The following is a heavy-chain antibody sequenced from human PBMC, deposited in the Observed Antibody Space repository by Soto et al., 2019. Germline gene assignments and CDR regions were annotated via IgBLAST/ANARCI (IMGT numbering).Heavy chain of an antibody. J-gene: IGHJ4*02. D-gene: IGHD2-2*01. CDR1: RFTFSNYW. V-gene: IGHV3-74*01. CDR3: AGTYQLLRHFDY. Sequence: PGGSLRLSCAASRFTFSNYWMHWVRQAPGKGLVWVSRINSDGSSTSYADSVKGRFTISRDNAKNTLYLQMNSLRAEDTAVYYCAGTYQLLRHFDYWGQGTLVTVSS. CDR2: INSDGSST.